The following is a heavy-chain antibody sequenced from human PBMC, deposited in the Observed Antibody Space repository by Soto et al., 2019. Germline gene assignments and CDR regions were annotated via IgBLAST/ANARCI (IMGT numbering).Heavy chain of an antibody. CDR2: IYYSGSA. D-gene: IGHD4-17*01. CDR3: ARHGVDYGDYASYYYYGMDV. J-gene: IGHJ6*02. V-gene: IGHV4-39*01. CDR1: GGSISSSTYY. Sequence: QLQLQESGPGLVKPSETLSLTCTVSGGSISSSTYYWGWIRQRPGKGLEWIGMIYYSGSAYYNPSLKSRVTISIDTSKNQSPLRLSSVTAADAAVYYCARHGVDYGDYASYYYYGMDVWGRGTTVTVSS.